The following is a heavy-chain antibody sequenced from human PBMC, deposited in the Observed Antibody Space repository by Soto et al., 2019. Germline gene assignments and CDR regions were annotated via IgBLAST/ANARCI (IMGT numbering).Heavy chain of an antibody. CDR2: INHSGST. J-gene: IGHJ6*02. V-gene: IGHV4-34*01. CDR3: ASRVRGGRDV. Sequence: QVQLQQWGAGLLKPSETLSLTCAVYGGSFSGYYWSWIRQPPGKGLEWIGEINHSGSTNYNPSLKSGFTISVDTSKSQFSLKLSSVTAADTAVYYCASRVRGGRDVWGQGTTVTVSS. CDR1: GGSFSGYY. D-gene: IGHD3-10*01.